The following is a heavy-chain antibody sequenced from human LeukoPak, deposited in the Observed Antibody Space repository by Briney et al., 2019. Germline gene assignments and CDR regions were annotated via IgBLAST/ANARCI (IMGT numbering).Heavy chain of an antibody. D-gene: IGHD2-8*01. J-gene: IGHJ6*03. CDR2: IYPDDSDT. CDR1: GYNFPSHW. CDR3: ARHGHCTNGVCYSNYYYHMDV. V-gene: IGHV5-51*01. Sequence: GESLKISCKGSGYNFPSHWIGWVRQMPGKGLEWMGIIYPDDSDTRYSPSFEGQITISVDKSISTAYLQWSSLKASDTAVYYCARHGHCTNGVCYSNYYYHMDVWGKGTTVTVSS.